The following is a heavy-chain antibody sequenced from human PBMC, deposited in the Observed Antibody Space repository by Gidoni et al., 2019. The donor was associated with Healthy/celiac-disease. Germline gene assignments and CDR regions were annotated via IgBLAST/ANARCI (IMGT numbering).Heavy chain of an antibody. CDR1: GFTFSIYS. CDR2: ISSSSTTI. Sequence: EVQLVESGGGLVQPGGSLRLSCAASGFTFSIYSMHWVRQAPGEGLEWVSYISSSSTTIDYADSVKGRFTISRDNAKKSLYLQMNSLRDEDTAVYYCAREALAAPELFDYWGQGTLVTVSS. J-gene: IGHJ4*02. D-gene: IGHD2-15*01. V-gene: IGHV3-48*02. CDR3: AREALAAPELFDY.